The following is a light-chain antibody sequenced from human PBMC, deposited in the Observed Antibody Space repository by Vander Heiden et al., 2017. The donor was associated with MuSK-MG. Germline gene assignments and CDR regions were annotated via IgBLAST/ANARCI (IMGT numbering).Light chain of an antibody. CDR2: AAS. J-gene: IGKJ2*01. CDR3: QQSDSTQRT. V-gene: IGKV1-39*01. CDR1: QSISSY. Sequence: DIQMTQSPSSLSASVGDRVTITCRASQSISSYLNWYQQKPGKAPKLLIYAASSLQSGVPSRFSGSGSGTDFTLTISMLQPEDFATYYCQQSDSTQRTFGQGTKLEIK.